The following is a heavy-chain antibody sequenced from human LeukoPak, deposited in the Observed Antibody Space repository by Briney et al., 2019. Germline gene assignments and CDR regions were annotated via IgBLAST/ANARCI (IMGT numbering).Heavy chain of an antibody. CDR2: IYYSGGT. V-gene: IGHV4-59*01. Sequence: SETLSLTCTVSGGSISSYYWSWIRQPPGKGLEWIGYIYYSGGTNYNPSLKSRVTISVDTSKNQFSLKLSSVTAADTAVYYCARCVGAYYYYGLDVWGQGTTVTVSS. CDR1: GGSISSYY. CDR3: ARCVGAYYYYGLDV. D-gene: IGHD1-26*01. J-gene: IGHJ6*02.